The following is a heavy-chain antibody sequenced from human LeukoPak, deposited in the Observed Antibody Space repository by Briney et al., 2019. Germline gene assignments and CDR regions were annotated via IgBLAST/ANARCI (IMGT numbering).Heavy chain of an antibody. V-gene: IGHV4-59*10. Sequence: PSETLSLTCAVYGGSFSSYYWSWIRQPAGKGLEWIGRIYTSGSTNYNPSLKSRVTLSVDTSKNQFSLKLSSVTAADTAVYYCARVRSFYYGSGSNAYYYYYMDVWGKGTTVTISS. CDR3: ARVRSFYYGSGSNAYYYYYMDV. D-gene: IGHD3-10*01. CDR1: GGSFSSYY. J-gene: IGHJ6*03. CDR2: IYTSGST.